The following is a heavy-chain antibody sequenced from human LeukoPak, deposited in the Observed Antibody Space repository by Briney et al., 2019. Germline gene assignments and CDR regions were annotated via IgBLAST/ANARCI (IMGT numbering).Heavy chain of an antibody. CDR2: IIPIFGTA. D-gene: IGHD2-15*01. CDR1: GGTFSSYA. V-gene: IGHV1-69*05. CDR3: ARDFKLLGYCSGGSCYSTIYYFDY. J-gene: IGHJ4*02. Sequence: ASVKVSCKASGGTFSSYAISWVRQAPGQGLEWMGRIIPIFGTANYAQKFQGRVTITTDESTSTAYMELSSLRSEDTAVYYCARDFKLLGYCSGGSCYSTIYYFDYWGQGTLVTVSS.